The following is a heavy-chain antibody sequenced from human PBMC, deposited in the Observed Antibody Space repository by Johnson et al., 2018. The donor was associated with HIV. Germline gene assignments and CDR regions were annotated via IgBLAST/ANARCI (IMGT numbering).Heavy chain of an antibody. J-gene: IGHJ3*02. Sequence: EVQPVESGGGLVQPGRSLRLSCAASGFTFYDYAMHWVRQAPGKGLEWVSGISWNSGSIGYADSVKGRFTISRDNSKNTLYLQMNSLRAEDTAVYYCARGRDSTGDGGAFDIWGQGTMVTVSS. CDR2: ISWNSGSI. D-gene: IGHD7-27*01. CDR3: ARGRDSTGDGGAFDI. V-gene: IGHV3-9*01. CDR1: GFTFYDYA.